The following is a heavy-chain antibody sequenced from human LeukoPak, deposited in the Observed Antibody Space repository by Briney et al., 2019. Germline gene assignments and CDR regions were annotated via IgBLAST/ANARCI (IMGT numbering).Heavy chain of an antibody. CDR3: ARQDVVVTALRVADAFDI. J-gene: IGHJ3*02. Sequence: GESLKISCKGSGYRFPSYWIGWARQMPGKGLDWMGIIYPCDSDTRYSPSFQGQVTISADKSISTAYLQWSSLKASDTAMYYCARQDVVVTALRVADAFDIWGQGTMVTVSS. CDR1: GYRFPSYW. D-gene: IGHD2-21*02. CDR2: IYPCDSDT. V-gene: IGHV5-51*01.